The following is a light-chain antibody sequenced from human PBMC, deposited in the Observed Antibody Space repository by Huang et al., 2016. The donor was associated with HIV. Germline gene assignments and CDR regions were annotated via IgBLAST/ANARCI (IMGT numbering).Light chain of an antibody. CDR3: HQYGNSLMFT. J-gene: IGKJ3*01. CDR2: GTS. Sequence: EIVLTQSPGTLSLSPGERSTLSCRASQSVSSSYLAWYQQKPCPAPRLLIYGTSSRATGIPDRVSGSGSVTYFTLTLRRLEPEDFAVYYCHQYGNSLMFTFGPGTKVEIK. CDR1: QSVSSSY. V-gene: IGKV3-20*01.